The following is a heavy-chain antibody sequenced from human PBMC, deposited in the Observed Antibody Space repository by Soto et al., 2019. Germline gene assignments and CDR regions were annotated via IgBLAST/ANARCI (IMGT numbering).Heavy chain of an antibody. Sequence: GGSLRLSCAASGFTFSNAWMNWVRQAPGKGLEWVGRIKSKTDGGTTDYAAPVKGRFTISRDDSKNTLYLQMNSPKTEDTAVYYWAKGGGTVTYYYYYMDVWGKGTTVTVSS. CDR3: AKGGGTVTYYYYYMDV. V-gene: IGHV3-15*07. CDR1: GFTFSNAW. J-gene: IGHJ6*03. CDR2: IKSKTDGGTT. D-gene: IGHD4-4*01.